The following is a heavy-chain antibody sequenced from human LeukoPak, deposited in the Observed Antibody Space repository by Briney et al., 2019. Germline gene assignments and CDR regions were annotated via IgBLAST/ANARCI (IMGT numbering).Heavy chain of an antibody. CDR2: IYYSGST. CDR3: ARRDLGATFDY. V-gene: IGHV4-39*01. D-gene: IGHD1-26*01. Sequence: PSETLSLTCTVSGGSISSSSYYWGWIRQPPGKGLEWIGSIYYSGSTYYNPSLKSRVTISVDTSKNQFSLKLSSVTAADTAVYYCARRDLGATFDYRGQGTLVTVSS. J-gene: IGHJ4*02. CDR1: GGSISSSSYY.